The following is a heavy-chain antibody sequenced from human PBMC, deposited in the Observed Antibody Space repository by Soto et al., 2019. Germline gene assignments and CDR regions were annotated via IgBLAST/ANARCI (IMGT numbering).Heavy chain of an antibody. CDR3: ARDNGYFSSGSYGGMDV. CDR2: ISSSSSYI. CDR1: GFTFNSYS. J-gene: IGHJ6*02. Sequence: EVQLVESGGGLVKPGGSLRLSCAASGFTFNSYSMNWVRQAPGKGLEWVSSISSSSSYIYYADSVKGRFTISRDNAKNSLYLQMNSLRAEDTAVYYCARDNGYFSSGSYGGMDVWGQGTTVTVSS. V-gene: IGHV3-21*01. D-gene: IGHD3-10*01.